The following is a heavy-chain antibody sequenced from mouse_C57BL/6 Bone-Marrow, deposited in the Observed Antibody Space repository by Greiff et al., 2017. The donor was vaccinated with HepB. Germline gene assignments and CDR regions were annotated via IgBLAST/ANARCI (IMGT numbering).Heavy chain of an antibody. CDR2: INYDGSST. Sequence: EVKLVESEGGLVQPGSSMKLSCTASGFTFSDYYMAWVRQVPEKGLEWVANINYDGSSTYYLDSLKSRFIISRDNAKNILYLQMSSLKSEDTATYYCAREDYDVSLWYFDVWGTGTTVTVSS. CDR3: AREDYDVSLWYFDV. V-gene: IGHV5-16*01. D-gene: IGHD2-4*01. CDR1: GFTFSDYY. J-gene: IGHJ1*03.